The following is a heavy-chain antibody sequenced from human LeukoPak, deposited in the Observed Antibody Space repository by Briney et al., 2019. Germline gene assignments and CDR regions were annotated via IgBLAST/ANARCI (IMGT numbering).Heavy chain of an antibody. CDR3: ARDQGPYLDMITYSCDY. J-gene: IGHJ4*02. CDR1: GFTFSSYS. CDR2: ISSSSSYI. Sequence: PGGSLRLSCAASGFTFSSYSMNWVRQAPGKGLEWVSSISSSSSYIYYADSVKGRFTISRDNAKNSLYLQMNSLRAEDAAVYYCARDQGPYLDMITYSCDYWGQGTLVTVSS. V-gene: IGHV3-21*01. D-gene: IGHD3-16*01.